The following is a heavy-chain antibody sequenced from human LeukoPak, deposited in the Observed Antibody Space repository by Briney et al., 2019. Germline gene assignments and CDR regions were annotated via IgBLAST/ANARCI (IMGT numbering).Heavy chain of an antibody. CDR3: ARQGTMIVNFDY. Sequence: SGGSLRLSGAASGFTVSSYEMNWVGQAPGKGLEWVSYISSSGSTIYYADSVKGRFTISRDNAKNSLYLQMNSLRAEDTAVYYCARQGTMIVNFDYWGQGTLVTVSS. V-gene: IGHV3-48*03. D-gene: IGHD3-22*01. CDR1: GFTVSSYE. CDR2: ISSSGSTI. J-gene: IGHJ4*02.